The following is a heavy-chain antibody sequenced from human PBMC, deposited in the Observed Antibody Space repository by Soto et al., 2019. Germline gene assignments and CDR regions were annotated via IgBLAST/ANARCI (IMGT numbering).Heavy chain of an antibody. CDR2: TKDKAYSYTT. CDR3: ASIRGVFGY. Sequence: EVQLVESGGDLVQPGGSLRLSCAASGFSLSDLFIDWVRQAPGKGLEWVGRTKDKAYSYTTEYAASMKGRFTISRDESRNSLYLQMSSLTAEDTAVYYGASIRGVFGYWGQGTLVTVSS. D-gene: IGHD3-10*01. CDR1: GFSLSDLF. V-gene: IGHV3-72*01. J-gene: IGHJ4*02.